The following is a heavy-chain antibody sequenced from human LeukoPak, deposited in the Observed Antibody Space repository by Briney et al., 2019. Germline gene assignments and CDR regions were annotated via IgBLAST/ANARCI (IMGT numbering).Heavy chain of an antibody. CDR2: ISWNSGSI. V-gene: IGHV3-9*01. CDR1: GFTFDDYA. CDR3: AKSGAGYYFPFDY. D-gene: IGHD3-9*01. Sequence: HPGGSLRLSCAASGFTFDDYAMHWVRQAPGKGLEWVSGISWNSGSIGYADSVKGRFTISRDNAKNSLYPQMNSLRAEDTALYYCAKSGAGYYFPFDYWGQGTLVTVSS. J-gene: IGHJ4*02.